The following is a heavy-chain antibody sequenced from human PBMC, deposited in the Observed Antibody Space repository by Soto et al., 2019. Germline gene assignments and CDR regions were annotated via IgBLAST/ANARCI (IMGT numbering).Heavy chain of an antibody. CDR3: TRVIDGRSGLFDY. Sequence: VGSLRLSCVASGFTLSGYWMHWVRQVPGKGLVWVSRISGDGRTTNYADSVKGRFTISRDNAKNTLYLQMDSLRAEDTALYYCTRVIDGRSGLFDYWGQGNLVTVSS. CDR1: GFTLSGYW. CDR2: ISGDGRTT. D-gene: IGHD1-26*01. V-gene: IGHV3-74*01. J-gene: IGHJ4*02.